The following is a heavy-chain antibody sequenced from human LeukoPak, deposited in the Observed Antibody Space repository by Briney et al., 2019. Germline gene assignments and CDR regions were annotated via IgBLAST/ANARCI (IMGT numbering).Heavy chain of an antibody. V-gene: IGHV1-46*01. J-gene: IGHJ4*02. CDR3: AREKSLDCSGGSCETALFDY. D-gene: IGHD2-15*01. Sequence: ASVKVSCKASGYTFTSYYMHWVRQAPGQGLEWMGIINPSGGSTSYAQKFQGRVTMTRDTSTSTVYMELSSLRSEDTAVYYCAREKSLDCSGGSCETALFDYWGQGNLVTVSS. CDR1: GYTFTSYY. CDR2: INPSGGST.